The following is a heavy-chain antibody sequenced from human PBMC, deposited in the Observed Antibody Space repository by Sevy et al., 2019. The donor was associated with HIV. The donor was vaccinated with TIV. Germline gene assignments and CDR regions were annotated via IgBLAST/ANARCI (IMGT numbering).Heavy chain of an antibody. CDR2: ISSSSSTI. D-gene: IGHD4-17*01. CDR3: AREDYGDYLGAFDI. Sequence: GGSLRLSCAASGFTFSSYSMNWVRQAPGKGLEWVSYISSSSSTIYYADSVKGRFTISRDNAKNSLYLQMNSLRAEDTAVYYCAREDYGDYLGAFDIWGQGTMVTVSS. CDR1: GFTFSSYS. V-gene: IGHV3-48*01. J-gene: IGHJ3*02.